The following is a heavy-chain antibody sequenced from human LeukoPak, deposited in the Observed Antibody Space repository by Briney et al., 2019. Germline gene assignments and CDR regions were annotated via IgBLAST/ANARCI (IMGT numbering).Heavy chain of an antibody. Sequence: PSETLSLTCTVSGGSISSYYWSWIRQPPGKGLEWIGYIYYSGSTNYSPSLKSRVTISVDTSKNQFSLKLSSVTAADTAVYYCARLYSSSLGRVFDYWGQGTPVTVSS. CDR1: GGSISSYY. J-gene: IGHJ4*02. CDR3: ARLYSSSLGRVFDY. V-gene: IGHV4-59*01. CDR2: IYYSGST. D-gene: IGHD6-13*01.